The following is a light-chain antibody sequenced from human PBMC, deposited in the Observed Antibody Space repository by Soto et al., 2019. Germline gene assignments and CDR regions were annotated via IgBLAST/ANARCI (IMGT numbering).Light chain of an antibody. V-gene: IGKV3-20*01. CDR3: QQYNNWPPNT. Sequence: EIVLTQSPGTLSLSPGERATLSCRASERLSSVYLAWYQQRPGQPPRLLIYGASNRATGIPDRFSGSGSGTDFTLTISRLEPEDFAVYYCQQYNNWPPNTFGQGTKVDVK. CDR1: ERLSSVY. J-gene: IGKJ1*01. CDR2: GAS.